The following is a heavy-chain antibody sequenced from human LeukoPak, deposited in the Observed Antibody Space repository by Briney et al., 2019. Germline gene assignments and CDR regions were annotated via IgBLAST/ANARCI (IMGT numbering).Heavy chain of an antibody. CDR3: ARSYNWNYRRFDP. D-gene: IGHD1-7*01. J-gene: IGHJ5*02. CDR2: IYPGDSDT. V-gene: IGHV5-51*01. Sequence: GESLKISCKGSGYSFTSSWTGWVRQMPGKGLEWMGIIYPGDSDTKYSPSFQGQVTISADKSISTAYLQWSSLKASDTAMYYCARSYNWNYRRFDPWGQGTLVTVSS. CDR1: GYSFTSSW.